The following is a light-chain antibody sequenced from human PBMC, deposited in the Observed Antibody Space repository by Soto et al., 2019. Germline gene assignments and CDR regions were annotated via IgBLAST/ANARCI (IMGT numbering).Light chain of an antibody. CDR3: RQRGNWPPT. Sequence: DIVLTQSPATLSLSPGERVTLSCRASQSVDNFLAWFQQRPGQAPRLLIYDASKRATGIPARFSGSASGTDFTLTISSLEPEDFAVYYCRQRGNWPPTFGQGTRLEIK. J-gene: IGKJ5*01. CDR2: DAS. CDR1: QSVDNF. V-gene: IGKV3-11*01.